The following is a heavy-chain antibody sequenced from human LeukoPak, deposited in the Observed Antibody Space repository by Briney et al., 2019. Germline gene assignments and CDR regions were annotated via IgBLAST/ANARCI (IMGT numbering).Heavy chain of an antibody. CDR2: MHHDGSA. CDR1: GGSITTRNF. Sequence: QPSETLSLTCAVSGGSITTRNFWSWVRQPPGKGLEWIAEMHHDGSANYNPSLKSRVSMSVDKSKNHFSLRLTSVTAADTAVYYCAREGLGETYFEYWGRGILVTVSS. CDR3: AREGLGETYFEY. V-gene: IGHV4-4*02. D-gene: IGHD3-10*01. J-gene: IGHJ4*02.